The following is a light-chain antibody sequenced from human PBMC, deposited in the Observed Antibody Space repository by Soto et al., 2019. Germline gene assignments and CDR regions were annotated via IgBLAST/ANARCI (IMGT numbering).Light chain of an antibody. CDR1: QSISSY. CDR3: QQSYSTPP. CDR2: AAA. J-gene: IGKJ4*01. Sequence: DIQMTQSPSSLSASVGDRVTITCRASQSISSYLNWYQQKPGKAPKLLIYAAASLQSGVPSRFSGSGSATDFPLTISCLRPEDFATYFCQQSYSTPPFGGGTQVETK. V-gene: IGKV1-39*01.